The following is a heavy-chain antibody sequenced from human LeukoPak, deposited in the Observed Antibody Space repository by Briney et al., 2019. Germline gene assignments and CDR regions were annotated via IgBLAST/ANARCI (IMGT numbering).Heavy chain of an antibody. V-gene: IGHV4-34*01. D-gene: IGHD6-19*01. CDR1: GGSFSSYS. Sequence: PSETLSLTCAFYGGSFSSYSWNWIRQPPGKGLEWIGEINHSGSANYNPSLKSRVTISVDTSKTQFSLKLTSVTAADTAVYYCARRPLSLAVPGDYWGQGTLVTVSA. CDR3: ARRPLSLAVPGDY. CDR2: INHSGSA. J-gene: IGHJ4*02.